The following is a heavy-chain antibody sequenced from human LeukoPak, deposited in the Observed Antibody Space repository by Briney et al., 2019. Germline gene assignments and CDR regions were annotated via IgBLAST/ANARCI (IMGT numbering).Heavy chain of an antibody. D-gene: IGHD3-10*01. Sequence: GGSLRLSCAASGFTFSNYWMSWVRQAPGKGLEWVANIKPDGSEQYYVDSVRGRFTISRDNAEKSLYLQINSLRAEDTAVYYCARDSYWLGGTIGAFDIWGQGTMVTVSS. V-gene: IGHV3-7*01. J-gene: IGHJ3*02. CDR2: IKPDGSEQ. CDR3: ARDSYWLGGTIGAFDI. CDR1: GFTFSNYW.